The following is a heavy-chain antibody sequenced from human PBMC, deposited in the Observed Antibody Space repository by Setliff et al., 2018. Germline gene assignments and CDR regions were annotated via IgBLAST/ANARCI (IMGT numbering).Heavy chain of an antibody. V-gene: IGHV1-2*02. D-gene: IGHD6-19*01. CDR3: VKPSTGWYWFET. CDR2: INPHTGSK. Sequence: ASVKVSCKTSGYTFTRYYIHWVRQAPGQGLEWVGWINPHTGSKGFAPRFLGRVTLTTDTSIDTAFMELSRLSSDDTAVYFCVKPSTGWYWFETWGQGTLVTVSS. CDR1: GYTFTRYY. J-gene: IGHJ5*02.